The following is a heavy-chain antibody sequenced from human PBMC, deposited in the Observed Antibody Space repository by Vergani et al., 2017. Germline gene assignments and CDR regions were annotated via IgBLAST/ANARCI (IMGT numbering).Heavy chain of an antibody. Sequence: EVQLVESGGGLVQPGGSLRLSCAASGFTVSSIHMRWVRQAPGKGLNWVSVIYSGGSKYYADAVKGRFTISRDNSKNTRYRQMNSLRAEDTAVYYCARGAIRNLFDYWGQGTLVTVSS. CDR1: GFTVSSIH. V-gene: IGHV3-66*02. J-gene: IGHJ4*02. CDR2: IYSGGSK. D-gene: IGHD2-2*02. CDR3: ARGAIRNLFDY.